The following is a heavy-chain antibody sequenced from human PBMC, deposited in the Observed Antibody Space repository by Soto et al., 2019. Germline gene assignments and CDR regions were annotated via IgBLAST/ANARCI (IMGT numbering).Heavy chain of an antibody. CDR3: ASSPPNLACSGGSCYSDYYYGMDV. Sequence: GASVKVSSKASGYNFTGYYMPSVRQASGQGLAWMGWLNPNSGGTNYAQKFQGWVTMSRDTSISTAYMGLSRLRSDDTAVYYCASSPPNLACSGGSCYSDYYYGMDVWGQGTTVTVSS. CDR2: LNPNSGGT. J-gene: IGHJ6*02. D-gene: IGHD2-15*01. V-gene: IGHV1-2*04. CDR1: GYNFTGYY.